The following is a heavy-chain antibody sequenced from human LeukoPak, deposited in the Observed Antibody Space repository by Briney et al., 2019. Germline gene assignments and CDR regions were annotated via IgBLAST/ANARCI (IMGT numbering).Heavy chain of an antibody. D-gene: IGHD3-10*01. Sequence: SETLSLTCSVSSGSISSYFRSWLRQPAGKGLEWIGRIHTSGNTDYNPSLKSRVTMSVDTSKNQFSLKLTSVTAADTAVYFCARAYYFGSSNWFDPWGQGTQVTVSS. CDR2: IHTSGNT. J-gene: IGHJ5*02. CDR1: SGSISSYF. V-gene: IGHV4-4*07. CDR3: ARAYYFGSSNWFDP.